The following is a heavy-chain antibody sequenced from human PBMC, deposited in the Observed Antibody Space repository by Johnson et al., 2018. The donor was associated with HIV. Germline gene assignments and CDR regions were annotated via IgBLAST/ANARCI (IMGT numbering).Heavy chain of an antibody. J-gene: IGHJ3*02. CDR3: AKDQGRFLEWLSAFDI. CDR2: ISYDGSNK. V-gene: IGHV3-30*04. Sequence: QVLLVESGGGVVQPGRSLRLSCAASGFTFSSYAMHWVRQAPGKGLEWVAVISYDGSNKYYADSVKGRFTISRDNYKNTLYLQMNSLRAEDTALYYCAKDQGRFLEWLSAFDIWGQGTMVTVSS. CDR1: GFTFSSYA. D-gene: IGHD3-3*01.